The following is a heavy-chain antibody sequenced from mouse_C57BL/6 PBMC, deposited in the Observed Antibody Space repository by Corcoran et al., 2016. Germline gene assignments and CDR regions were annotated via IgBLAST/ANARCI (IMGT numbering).Heavy chain of an antibody. CDR2: INPNNGGT. V-gene: IGHV1-26*01. Sequence: EVQLQQSGPELVKPGASVKISCKASGYTFTDYYMNWVKQSHGKSLEWIGDINPNNGGTSYNQKFKRKATLTVDKSSSTAYMELRSLTSEDSAVYYGASYGSSPGAMDYWGQGTSVTVSS. J-gene: IGHJ4*01. CDR3: ASYGSSPGAMDY. CDR1: GYTFTDYY. D-gene: IGHD1-1*01.